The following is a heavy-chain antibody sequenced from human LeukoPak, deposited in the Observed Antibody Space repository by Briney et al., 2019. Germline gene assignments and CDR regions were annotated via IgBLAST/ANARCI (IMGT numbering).Heavy chain of an antibody. Sequence: PSGTLSLTCAASGVSISSSNWWSWVRQPPGKGLEWIGVIYHSGSTNYNPSLKSRVTISVDKSKNQFSLKLSSVTAADTAVYYCARDGIQLDYYYGMDVWGKGTTVTVSS. CDR1: GVSISSSNW. CDR3: ARDGIQLDYYYGMDV. D-gene: IGHD5-18*01. V-gene: IGHV4-4*02. J-gene: IGHJ6*04. CDR2: IYHSGST.